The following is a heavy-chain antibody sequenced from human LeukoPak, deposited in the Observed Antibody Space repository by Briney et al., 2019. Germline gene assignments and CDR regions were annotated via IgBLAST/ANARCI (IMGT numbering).Heavy chain of an antibody. CDR3: ARSVGGDTASDY. V-gene: IGHV3-30-3*01. J-gene: IGHJ4*02. CDR1: GFTFSSYV. D-gene: IGHD2-21*02. Sequence: GGSLRLSCAASGFTFSSYVMQWVRQAPGKGREWVAVISYDGSNKYYADSVKGRFTISRDNSKDTLYLQMNSLRAEDTAVYYCARSVGGDTASDYWGQGTLVTVSS. CDR2: ISYDGSNK.